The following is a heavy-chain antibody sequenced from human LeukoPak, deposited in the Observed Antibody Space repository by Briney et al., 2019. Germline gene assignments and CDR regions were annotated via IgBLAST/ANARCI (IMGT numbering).Heavy chain of an antibody. D-gene: IGHD1-14*01. J-gene: IGHJ4*02. CDR1: GFTFSSYA. CDR2: ISGSGGGT. CDR3: AKWVVSGLGYLDS. V-gene: IGHV3-23*01. Sequence: GGSLRLSCAASGFTFSSYAMNWVRQAPGKGLVWVSAISGSGGGTYYADSVEGLFTISRDNSKNTLFLQLNSLRDETTAVYYFAKWVVSGLGYLDSWGQGTLVTVS.